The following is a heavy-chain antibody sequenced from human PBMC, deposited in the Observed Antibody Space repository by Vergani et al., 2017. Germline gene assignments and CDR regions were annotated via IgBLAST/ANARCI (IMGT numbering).Heavy chain of an antibody. J-gene: IGHJ4*02. V-gene: IGHV1-18*01. D-gene: IGHD3-10*01. CDR1: GYTFTSYG. CDR2: ISAYNGNT. Sequence: QVQLVQSGAEVKKPGASVKVSCKASGYTFTSYGISWVRQAPGQGLEWMGWISAYNGNTNYAQKPQGRFTMTTDTSTSTAYMELRSLRSDDTAVYCCARGVLLWFGEGGRFDYWGQGTLVTVSS. CDR3: ARGVLLWFGEGGRFDY.